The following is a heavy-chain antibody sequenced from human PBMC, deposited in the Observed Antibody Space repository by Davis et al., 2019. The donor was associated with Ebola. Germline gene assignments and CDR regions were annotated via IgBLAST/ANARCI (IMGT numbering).Heavy chain of an antibody. CDR2: ISAYNGNT. CDR1: GYTFTSYG. V-gene: IGHV1-18*01. CDR3: ARGVIAARLRVNGMDV. Sequence: ASVKVSCKASGYTFTSYGISWVRQAPGQGLEWMGWISAYNGNTNYAQKLQGRVTMTRDTSTSTVYMELSSLRSEDTAVYYCARGVIAARLRVNGMDVWGQGTTVTVSS. D-gene: IGHD6-6*01. J-gene: IGHJ6*02.